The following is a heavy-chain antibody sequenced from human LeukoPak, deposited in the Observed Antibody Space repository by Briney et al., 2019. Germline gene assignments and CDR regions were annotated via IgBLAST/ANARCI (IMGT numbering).Heavy chain of an antibody. V-gene: IGHV4-30-2*01. CDR1: GFTFSDYY. Sequence: LRLSCAASGFTFSDYYMSWIRQAPGKGLEWIGYIYHSGSTYYNPSLKSRVTISVDRSKNQFSLKLSSVTAADTAVYYCARGGSGSIPYFDYWGQGTLVTVSS. D-gene: IGHD6-19*01. CDR2: IYHSGST. J-gene: IGHJ4*02. CDR3: ARGGSGSIPYFDY.